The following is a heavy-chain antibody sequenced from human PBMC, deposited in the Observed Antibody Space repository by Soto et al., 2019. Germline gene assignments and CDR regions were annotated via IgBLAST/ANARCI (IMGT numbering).Heavy chain of an antibody. CDR2: INHSGST. J-gene: IGHJ4*02. CDR3: ARGYYDSSGYYVSPNFDY. D-gene: IGHD3-22*01. V-gene: IGHV4-34*01. CDR1: GGSFSVYY. Sequence: PSDTLSLTCAVYGGSFSVYYWSWIRQPPGKGLEWIGEINHSGSTNYNPSLKSRVTISVDTSKNQFSLKLSSVTAADTAVYYCARGYYDSSGYYVSPNFDYWGQGTLVTVSS.